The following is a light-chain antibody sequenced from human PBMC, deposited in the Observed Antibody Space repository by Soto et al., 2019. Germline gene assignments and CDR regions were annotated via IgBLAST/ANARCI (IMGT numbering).Light chain of an antibody. Sequence: EIVWTQSPGTLSVSPGELATLSCRASHSVISTDLAWYQQKPGQAPRLLVYAASSRASGIPDRFSGSGSGTDFTLPISRLEPEDCAVYYCQQYGTSPPDFGGGNRVDI. CDR2: AAS. J-gene: IGKJ4*01. CDR1: HSVISTD. CDR3: QQYGTSPPD. V-gene: IGKV3-20*01.